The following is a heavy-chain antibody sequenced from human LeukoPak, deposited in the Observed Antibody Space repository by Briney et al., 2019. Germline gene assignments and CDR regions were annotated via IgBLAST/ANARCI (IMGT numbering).Heavy chain of an antibody. V-gene: IGHV1-69*13. CDR3: ASRAVAGKGRYFQH. Sequence: SVKVSCKASGYTFTSYGISWVRQAPGQGLEWMGGIIPIFGTANYAQKFQGRVTITADESTSTAYMELSSLRSEDTAVHYCASRAVAGKGRYFQHWGQGTLVTVSS. J-gene: IGHJ1*01. D-gene: IGHD6-19*01. CDR2: IIPIFGTA. CDR1: GYTFTSYG.